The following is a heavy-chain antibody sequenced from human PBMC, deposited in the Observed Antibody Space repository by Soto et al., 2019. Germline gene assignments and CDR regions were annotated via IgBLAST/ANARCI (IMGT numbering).Heavy chain of an antibody. CDR1: GGSVSSGSYY. J-gene: IGHJ6*02. V-gene: IGHV4-61*01. D-gene: IGHD1-26*01. CDR3: ASAQGGRYYYYYYGMDV. Sequence: PSETLSLTCTVSGGSVSSGSYYWILIRQPPGKGLEWIGYIYYSGSTNYNPSLKSRVTISVDTSKNQFSLKLSSVTAADTAVYYCASAQGGRYYYYYYGMDVWGQGTTVTVSS. CDR2: IYYSGST.